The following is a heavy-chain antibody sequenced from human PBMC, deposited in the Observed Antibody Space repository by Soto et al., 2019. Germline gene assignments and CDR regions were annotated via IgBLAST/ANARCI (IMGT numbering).Heavy chain of an antibody. Sequence: QLQLQESGPGLVKPSETLSLTCTVSGGSISSSSYYWGWIRQPPGKGLEWIGSIYYSGSTYYNPSLKSRVTISVDTSKNQFSLKLSSVTAADTAVYYCATPRVGWLQFFDYWGQGTLVTVSS. V-gene: IGHV4-39*01. J-gene: IGHJ4*02. CDR1: GGSISSSSYY. D-gene: IGHD5-12*01. CDR3: ATPRVGWLQFFDY. CDR2: IYYSGST.